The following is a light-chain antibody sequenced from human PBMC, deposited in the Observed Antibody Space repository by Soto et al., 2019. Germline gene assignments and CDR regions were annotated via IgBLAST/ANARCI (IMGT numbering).Light chain of an antibody. CDR1: QSVSSH. CDR3: QQYNNWPGWT. Sequence: EIVVTQSPATLSVSPGERATLSCRTSQSVSSHVAWYQQKPGQAPRLLIHGASTRATAIPARFSGSGSGTEFTLTIISRQYEDLAVYHWQQYNNWPGWTFGQGTKVDIK. V-gene: IGKV3-15*01. J-gene: IGKJ1*01. CDR2: GAS.